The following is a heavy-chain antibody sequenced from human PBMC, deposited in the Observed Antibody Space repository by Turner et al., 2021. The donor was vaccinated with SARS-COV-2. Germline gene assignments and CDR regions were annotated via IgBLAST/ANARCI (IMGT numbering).Heavy chain of an antibody. CDR3: ARGHPYIAVAVSGFDP. V-gene: IGHV4-34*01. CDR2: IIHSGST. Sequence: QVQLQQWGAGLLKPSETLSLTCAVHGGSFSGYYWSWIRQPPGKGLEWIGEIIHSGSTNYNPSLKSRVTISLDTSKNQFSLKLSSVTAADTAVYYCARGHPYIAVAVSGFDPWGQGTLVTVSS. J-gene: IGHJ5*02. D-gene: IGHD6-19*01. CDR1: GGSFSGYY.